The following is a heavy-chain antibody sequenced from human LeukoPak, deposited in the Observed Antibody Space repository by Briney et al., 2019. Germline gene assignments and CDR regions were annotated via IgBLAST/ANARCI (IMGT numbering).Heavy chain of an antibody. CDR3: ARTSGLERQLYFDY. D-gene: IGHD1-1*01. V-gene: IGHV3-15*01. Sequence: GGSLRLSCTASGFTFSNAWMSWVRQAPGKGLEWVGRIKSKPAGGSTDYAAPIKGRFTISRDNAKNSLYLQMNSLRAEDTAVYYCARTSGLERQLYFDYWGQGTLVTVSS. CDR2: IKSKPAGGST. CDR1: GFTFSNAW. J-gene: IGHJ4*02.